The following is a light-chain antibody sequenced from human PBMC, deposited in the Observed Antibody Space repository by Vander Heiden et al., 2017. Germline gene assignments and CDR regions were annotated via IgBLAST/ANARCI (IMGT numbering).Light chain of an antibody. CDR1: NSNVGNNY. J-gene: IGLJ2*01. Sequence: SVLPQPPSVSPAPGQKVPIACSGSNSNVGNNYVSWYQHLPGTAPKLLIYDNNKRPSGIPDRFSGSKSGTSATLGITGLQTGDEADYYCGTWDSSLSAVVFGGGSKLTVL. CDR2: DNN. CDR3: GTWDSSLSAVV. V-gene: IGLV1-51*01.